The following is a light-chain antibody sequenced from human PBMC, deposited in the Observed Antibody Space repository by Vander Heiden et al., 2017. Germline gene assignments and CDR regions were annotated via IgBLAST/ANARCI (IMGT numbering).Light chain of an antibody. J-gene: IGKJ3*01. CDR2: DAS. CDR1: QDISKY. Sequence: DIQMTQSPSSLSASVGDSVTITCQASQDISKYLNWYQQKPGKAPKLLIYDASNLETGVPSRFSGSGSGTDFTFTISSLQPEDIATYFCKQHGNFPFTFGPGTKVDIK. CDR3: KQHGNFPFT. V-gene: IGKV1-33*01.